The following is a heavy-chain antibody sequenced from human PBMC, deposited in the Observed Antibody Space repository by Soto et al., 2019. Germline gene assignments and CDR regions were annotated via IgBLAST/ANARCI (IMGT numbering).Heavy chain of an antibody. CDR2: ISGSGGST. CDR1: GFTFSSYA. V-gene: IGHV3-23*01. Sequence: EVQLLESGGGLVQPGGSLRLSCAASGFTFSSYAMSWVRQAPGKGLEWVSAISGSGGSTYYADSVKGRFTISRDNSKNTLYLQMNSLRAEDTAVYYGAKSSMVRGVSYYGMDVWGQGTTVTVSS. CDR3: AKSSMVRGVSYYGMDV. D-gene: IGHD3-10*01. J-gene: IGHJ6*02.